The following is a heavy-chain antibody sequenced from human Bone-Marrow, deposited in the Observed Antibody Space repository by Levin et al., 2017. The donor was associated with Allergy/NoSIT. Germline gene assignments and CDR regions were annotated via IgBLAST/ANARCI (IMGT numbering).Heavy chain of an antibody. CDR2: ASFDGHNK. CDR3: TRDRWGVLTTRGYYVDF. Sequence: GGSLRLSCAASRFTFSAYAMHWVRQAPGKGLEWVAVASFDGHNKYYADSVTGRFTISRDNSKKTLYLQMDILRPEDTAVYYCTRDRWGVLTTRGYYVDFWGRGTLVTVSS. D-gene: IGHD2/OR15-2a*01. V-gene: IGHV3-30-3*01. CDR1: RFTFSAYA. J-gene: IGHJ4*02.